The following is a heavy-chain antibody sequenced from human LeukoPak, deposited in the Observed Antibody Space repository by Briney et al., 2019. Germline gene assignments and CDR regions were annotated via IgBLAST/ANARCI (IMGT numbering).Heavy chain of an antibody. J-gene: IGHJ4*02. CDR2: INSDGSST. V-gene: IGHV3-74*01. D-gene: IGHD5-18*01. CDR3: ARAGYSNYFDY. Sequence: GGSLRLSCAASGFTFSSYWMHWVRQAPGKGLVWVSRINSDGSSTSYADSVKGRFTISRDNSKNTLYLQMNSLRAEDTAVYYCARAGYSNYFDYWGQGTLVTVSS. CDR1: GFTFSSYW.